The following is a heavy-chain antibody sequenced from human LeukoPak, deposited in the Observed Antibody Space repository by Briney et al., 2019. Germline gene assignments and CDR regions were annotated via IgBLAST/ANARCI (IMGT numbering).Heavy chain of an antibody. CDR2: INPNSGGT. CDR1: GYTFTGYY. CDR3: ARVVGSSGWSIDAFDI. V-gene: IGHV1-2*02. D-gene: IGHD6-19*01. J-gene: IGHJ3*02. Sequence: ASVKVSCKASGYTFTGYYMHWVRQAPGQGLEWMGWINPNSGGTNYAQKFQGRVTMTRDTSISTAYMELSRLRSDDTAEYYCARVVGSSGWSIDAFDIWGQGTMVTVSS.